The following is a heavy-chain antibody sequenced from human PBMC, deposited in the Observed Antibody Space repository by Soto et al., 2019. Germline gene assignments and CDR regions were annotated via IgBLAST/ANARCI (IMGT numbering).Heavy chain of an antibody. D-gene: IGHD4-4*01. CDR2: ISYDGSNK. CDR3: AKDGGIYSNYAKKRSTFGVRWFAP. J-gene: IGHJ5*02. Sequence: PGGSLRLSCAASGFTFSSYGMHWVRQAPGKGLEWVAVISYDGSNKYYADSVKGRFTISRDNSKNTLYLQMNSLRAEDTAVYYCAKDGGIYSNYAKKRSTFGVRWFAPWGQGTLVPVSS. V-gene: IGHV3-30*18. CDR1: GFTFSSYG.